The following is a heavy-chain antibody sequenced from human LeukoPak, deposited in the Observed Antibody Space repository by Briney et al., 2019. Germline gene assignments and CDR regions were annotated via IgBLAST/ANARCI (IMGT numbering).Heavy chain of an antibody. J-gene: IGHJ4*02. CDR3: AKDVTVTTDYFDY. CDR1: GFTFSNYA. D-gene: IGHD4-17*01. V-gene: IGHV3-23*01. Sequence: GGSLRLSCAASGFTFSNYAMSWVRQAPGKGLEWVSAISGSGGSTYYADSVKGRFTISRDNSKNTLYLRMNSLRAEDTAVYYCAKDVTVTTDYFDYWGQGTLVTVSS. CDR2: ISGSGGST.